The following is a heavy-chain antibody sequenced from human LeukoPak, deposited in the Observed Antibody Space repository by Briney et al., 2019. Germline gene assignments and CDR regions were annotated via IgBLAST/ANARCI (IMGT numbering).Heavy chain of an antibody. Sequence: GGSLRLSCAASGFTFSAYWMHWVRQAPGKGLVWLSRINTGGNDITYADSVKGRFTISRDNAKNTLYLQMNSLTVEDTAVYFCTRSLMVGGTRPNDYWGQGTLVTVAS. CDR1: GFTFSAYW. J-gene: IGHJ4*02. D-gene: IGHD2-15*01. CDR2: INTGGNDI. CDR3: TRSLMVGGTRPNDY. V-gene: IGHV3-74*03.